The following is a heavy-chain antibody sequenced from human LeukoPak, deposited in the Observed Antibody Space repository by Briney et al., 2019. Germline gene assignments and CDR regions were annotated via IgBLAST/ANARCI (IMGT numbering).Heavy chain of an antibody. CDR1: GASISSYY. D-gene: IGHD2-15*01. Sequence: SETLSLTCTVSGASISSYYWSWIRQPPGKGLEWIGYISYSGSANYNPSLKSRVTISADTSKNQVSLTLSSVTAADTAVYYCARRGSGNGGTHAGMDVWGQGTTVTVSS. CDR3: ARRGSGNGGTHAGMDV. V-gene: IGHV4-59*08. CDR2: ISYSGSA. J-gene: IGHJ6*02.